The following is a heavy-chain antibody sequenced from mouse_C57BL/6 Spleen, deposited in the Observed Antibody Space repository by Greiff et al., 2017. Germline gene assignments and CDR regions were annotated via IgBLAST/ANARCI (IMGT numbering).Heavy chain of an antibody. J-gene: IGHJ2*01. D-gene: IGHD1-1*01. V-gene: IGHV1-22*01. CDR3: ARGGVNYYGSPYFDY. CDR2: INPNNGGT. Sequence: EVHLVESGPELVKPGASVKMSCKASGYTFTDYNMHWVKQSHGKSLEWIGYINPNNGGTSYNQKFKGKATLTVNKSSSTAYMELRSLTSEDSAVYYCARGGVNYYGSPYFDYWGQGTTLTVSS. CDR1: GYTFTDYN.